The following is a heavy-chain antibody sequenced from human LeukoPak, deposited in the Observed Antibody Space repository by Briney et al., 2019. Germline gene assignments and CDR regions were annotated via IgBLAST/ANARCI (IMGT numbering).Heavy chain of an antibody. Sequence: GRSLKLSCAASGFTFSGSAMHWVRQASGKGVEWVGRIRSKANSYATAYAASVQGRFTISRDDSKNTAYLQMDSLKTEDTAVYYCTSTYGGNSDYYYYYMDVWGKGTTVTVSS. D-gene: IGHD4-23*01. CDR3: TSTYGGNSDYYYYYMDV. CDR2: IRSKANSYAT. CDR1: GFTFSGSA. V-gene: IGHV3-73*01. J-gene: IGHJ6*03.